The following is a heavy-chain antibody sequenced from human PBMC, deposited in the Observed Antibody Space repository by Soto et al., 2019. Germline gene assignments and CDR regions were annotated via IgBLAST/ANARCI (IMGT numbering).Heavy chain of an antibody. J-gene: IGHJ4*02. Sequence: QVQVVESGGGVVQPGRSLRLSCAASGFTFSTFAFHWVRQAPGKGLEWVALISHDESNKYYGDSVKGRFTISRDNSKNTLYMQMNSLRAEDTAVYYCARDQQWLVRFYFDFWGQGTLVTVSS. D-gene: IGHD6-19*01. CDR2: ISHDESNK. CDR3: ARDQQWLVRFYFDF. V-gene: IGHV3-30-3*01. CDR1: GFTFSTFA.